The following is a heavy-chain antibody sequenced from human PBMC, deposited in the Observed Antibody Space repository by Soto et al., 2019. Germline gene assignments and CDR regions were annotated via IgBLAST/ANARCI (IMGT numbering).Heavy chain of an antibody. CDR1: GGSISSYY. CDR2: IYYSGST. J-gene: IGHJ5*02. CDR3: ARLYISRPTEYWSDP. D-gene: IGHD1-1*01. Sequence: QVQLQESGPGLVKPSETLSLTCTVSGGSISSYYWSWIRQPPGKGLEWIGYIYYSGSTNYNPALTGRVTVAVDTAKNQFSLKLSSVPAADTAVYYCARLYISRPTEYWSDPWGQGTLVTVSS. V-gene: IGHV4-59*08.